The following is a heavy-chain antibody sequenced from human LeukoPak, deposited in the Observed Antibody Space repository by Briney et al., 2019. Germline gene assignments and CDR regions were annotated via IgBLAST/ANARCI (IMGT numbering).Heavy chain of an antibody. CDR1: GYTFTGYY. V-gene: IGHV1-2*02. J-gene: IGHJ6*03. D-gene: IGHD4-17*01. CDR3: ARVTHDYGDYVDYYYMDV. CDR2: INPNSGGT. Sequence: ASVKVSCKASGYTFTGYYMHWVRQAPGQGLEWMGWINPNSGGTNYAQKFQGRVTMTGDTSISTAYMELSRLRSDDTAVYYCARVTHDYGDYVDYYYMDVWGKGTTVTISS.